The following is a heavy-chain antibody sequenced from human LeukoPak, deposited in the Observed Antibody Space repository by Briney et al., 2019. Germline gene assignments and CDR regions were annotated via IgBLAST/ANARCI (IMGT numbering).Heavy chain of an antibody. Sequence: GGSLRLSCAASGFTFSSYAMSWVRQAPGKGLEWVSAISGSGGSTYYADSVKGRFTMSRDNSKNTLYLQMNSLRAEDTAVYYCAKTTYSSSTGATDYWGQGTLVTVSS. CDR3: AKTTYSSSTGATDY. D-gene: IGHD6-6*01. CDR2: ISGSGGST. V-gene: IGHV3-23*01. J-gene: IGHJ4*02. CDR1: GFTFSSYA.